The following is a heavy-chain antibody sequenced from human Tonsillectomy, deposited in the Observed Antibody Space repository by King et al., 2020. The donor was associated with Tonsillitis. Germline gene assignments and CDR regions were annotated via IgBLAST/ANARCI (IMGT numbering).Heavy chain of an antibody. V-gene: IGHV3-30*14. CDR3: ARRDGALDYYYYGLDV. Sequence: VQLVEAGGGVVQPGRSLRLYCAASGFTFSSYAMHWVRQAPGNGLEGGADISYDGSKKSYADSVKGRFTISSYNSKTPLCLQMNSMSTKDTAGYYCARRDGALDYYYYGLDVWGQGTTVTVSS. CDR1: GFTFSSYA. D-gene: IGHD4-17*01. J-gene: IGHJ6*02. CDR2: ISYDGSKK.